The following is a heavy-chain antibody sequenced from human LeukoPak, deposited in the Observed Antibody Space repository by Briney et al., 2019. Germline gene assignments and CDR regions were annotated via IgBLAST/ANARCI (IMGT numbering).Heavy chain of an antibody. CDR1: GGSISNYY. V-gene: IGHV4-4*07. J-gene: IGHJ4*02. Sequence: SETLSLTCTVSGGSISNYYWSWLRQPAGKGLEWIGRIYTSGTTHYNPSLKSRVTMSVDTSKNQFSLNLSSVTAADTAVYYCARFSSIAAAFDYWGLGTLVTVSS. D-gene: IGHD6-13*01. CDR2: IYTSGTT. CDR3: ARFSSIAAAFDY.